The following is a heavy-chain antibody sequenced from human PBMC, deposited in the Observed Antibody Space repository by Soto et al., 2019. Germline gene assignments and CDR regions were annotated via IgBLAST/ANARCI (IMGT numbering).Heavy chain of an antibody. CDR2: IFHTGTT. D-gene: IGHD3-22*01. J-gene: IGHJ3*02. CDR3: KTEAYDNSGSLALEI. V-gene: IGHV4-59*08. CDR1: GGSITNYY. Sequence: ASETLSLTCTVSGGSITNYYCSWIRQPPGKGLEWIGYIFHTGTTSYNPSLKSRVTLSVDTSQSQFSLKLNSVTAADTAVYECKTEAYDNSGSLALEIWGPATL.